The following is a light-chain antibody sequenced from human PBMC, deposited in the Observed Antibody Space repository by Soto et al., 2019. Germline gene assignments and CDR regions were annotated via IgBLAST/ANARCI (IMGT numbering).Light chain of an antibody. CDR1: SSDVGGYNY. V-gene: IGLV2-8*01. J-gene: IGLJ1*01. CDR3: SSYAGSNMV. Sequence: QSVLTQPPSASGSPGQSVTISCTGTSSDVGGYNYVSWYQQRPGKAPKLMIYEVNKRPSGVPDRFSGSKSGNTASLTVSGLQAEDEADYYCSSYAGSNMVFGTGTKVTVL. CDR2: EVN.